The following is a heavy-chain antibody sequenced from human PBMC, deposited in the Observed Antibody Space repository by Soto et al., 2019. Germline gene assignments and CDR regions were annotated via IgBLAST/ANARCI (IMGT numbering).Heavy chain of an antibody. D-gene: IGHD4-17*01. J-gene: IGHJ6*03. CDR1: GDTFSNHT. CDR3: ERVAEMGTVTKGYYYYMDV. Sequence: QVQLVQSGAEVKKPGSSVKVSCKASGDTFSNHTISWVRQAPGQGLEWMGRIIPILGVANYAQKFQGRVTITADNSKSTAYMELSSLRCADTAVYYCERVAEMGTVTKGYYYYMDVWGTGTTVTVSS. CDR2: IIPILGVA. V-gene: IGHV1-69*04.